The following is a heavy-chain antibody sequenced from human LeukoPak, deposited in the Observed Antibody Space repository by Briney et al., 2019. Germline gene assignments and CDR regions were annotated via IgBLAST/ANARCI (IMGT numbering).Heavy chain of an antibody. CDR3: ARVGDSGGFDA. Sequence: SETLSLTCAVYGGSFSGYYWSWIRQPPGKGREWIGEINHSGSTNYNPSLKSRVTISVDTSKNQFSLKLSSVTAADTAVYYCARVGDSGGFDAWGQGTLVTVSS. J-gene: IGHJ5*02. CDR1: GGSFSGYY. CDR2: INHSGST. D-gene: IGHD2-21*01. V-gene: IGHV4-34*01.